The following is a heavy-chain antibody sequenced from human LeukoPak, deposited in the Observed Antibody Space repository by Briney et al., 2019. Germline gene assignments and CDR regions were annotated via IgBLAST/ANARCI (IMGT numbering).Heavy chain of an antibody. CDR2: ISGGNSRST. D-gene: IGHD3-10*01. CDR3: AITILGKVRGVSPQFDY. J-gene: IGHJ4*02. CDR1: RFTFSSYS. Sequence: GGSLRLSCAASRFTFSSYSMNWVRQAPGKGLEWVSGISGGNSRSTYYADSVKGRFTISRDNSKNTLYLQMNSLRAEDTAVYYCAITILGKVRGVSPQFDYWGQGTLVTVSS. V-gene: IGHV3-23*01.